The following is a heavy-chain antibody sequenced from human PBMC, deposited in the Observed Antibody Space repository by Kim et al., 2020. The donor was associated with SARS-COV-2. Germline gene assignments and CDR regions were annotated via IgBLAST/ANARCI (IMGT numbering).Heavy chain of an antibody. CDR2: NT. D-gene: IGHD3-10*01. V-gene: IGHV1-3*01. J-gene: IGHJ4*02. Sequence: NTKYSQKFQGRVTITRDTSASTAYMELSSLRSEDTAVYYCVGPMVRGGDYWGQGTLVTVSS. CDR3: VGPMVRGGDY.